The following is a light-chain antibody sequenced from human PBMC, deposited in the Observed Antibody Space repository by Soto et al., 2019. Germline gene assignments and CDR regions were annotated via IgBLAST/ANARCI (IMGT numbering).Light chain of an antibody. CDR2: SAS. J-gene: IGKJ4*01. CDR1: QDIVHY. Sequence: DIQMTQFPPSLSASVGDRVTITCRASQDIVHYLAWFQQIPGKAPKSLIYSASSLQSGVPSRFSGRASGTEFSLPISILQPEDFATYYCQQYHSYPLTFGGGTKVEIK. CDR3: QQYHSYPLT. V-gene: IGKV1-16*01.